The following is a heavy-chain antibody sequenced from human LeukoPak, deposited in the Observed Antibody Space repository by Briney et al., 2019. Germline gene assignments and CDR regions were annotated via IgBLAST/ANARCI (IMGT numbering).Heavy chain of an antibody. Sequence: SETLSLTCTVSGGSISSYYWSWIRQPPGKGLEWIGYIYDSGRTNYNPSLKSRVTISVDTSKNQFSLKLSSVTAADTAVYYCAREYGSGPLDYWGQGTLVTVSS. CDR2: IYDSGRT. D-gene: IGHD3-10*01. J-gene: IGHJ4*02. CDR1: GGSISSYY. V-gene: IGHV4-59*01. CDR3: AREYGSGPLDY.